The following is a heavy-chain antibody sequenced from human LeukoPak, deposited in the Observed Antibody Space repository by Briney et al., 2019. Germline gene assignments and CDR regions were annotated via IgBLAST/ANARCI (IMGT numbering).Heavy chain of an antibody. CDR1: GGSISSSSYY. CDR2: IYYSGST. V-gene: IGHV4-39*01. CDR3: ARLNDYCSSTSCYRSPPYLDY. Sequence: SETLSLTCTVSGGSISSSSYYWGWIRQPPGKGLEWIGSIYYSGSTYYNPSLKGRVTISVDTSKNQFSLKLSSVTAADTAVYYCARLNDYCSSTSCYRSPPYLDYWGQGTLVTVSS. D-gene: IGHD2-2*02. J-gene: IGHJ4*02.